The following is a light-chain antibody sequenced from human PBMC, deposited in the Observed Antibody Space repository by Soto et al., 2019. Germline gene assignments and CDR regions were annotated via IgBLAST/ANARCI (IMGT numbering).Light chain of an antibody. Sequence: QSVPTQPASVSGSPGQSITISCTGTSSDIGSYKYISWYQQHPGKAPKLMIYDVSSRPSGVSNRFSGSKSGNTASLTISGLQAEDEADYYCCSYTTSDSLVFGGGTQLTVL. V-gene: IGLV2-14*01. CDR3: CSYTTSDSLV. CDR2: DVS. CDR1: SSDIGSYKY. J-gene: IGLJ2*01.